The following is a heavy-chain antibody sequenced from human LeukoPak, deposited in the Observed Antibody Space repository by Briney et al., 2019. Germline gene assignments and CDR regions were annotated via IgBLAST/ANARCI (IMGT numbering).Heavy chain of an antibody. Sequence: PAGSLRLSCAASGFTVSSNYMSWVRQAPGKGLEWVSVIYSGGSTYYADSVKGRFTISRDNSKNTLYLQMNSLRAEDTAVYYCARDGFSSGYPYDAFDIWGQGTMVTVSS. CDR2: IYSGGST. CDR1: GFTVSSNY. CDR3: ARDGFSSGYPYDAFDI. D-gene: IGHD3-22*01. J-gene: IGHJ3*02. V-gene: IGHV3-53*01.